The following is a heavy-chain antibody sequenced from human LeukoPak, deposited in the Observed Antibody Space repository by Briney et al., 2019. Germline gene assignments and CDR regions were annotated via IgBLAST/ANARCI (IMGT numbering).Heavy chain of an antibody. Sequence: PSETLSLTCAVYGGSCRGCYWSWIRQPPGKGLEWIGEINHSGSTNYNPSLKSRVTISVDTSKNQFSLKLSSVTAADTAVYYCARGVVAAAGTIGRFDYWGQGTLVTVSS. V-gene: IGHV4-34*01. CDR3: ARGVVAAAGTIGRFDY. CDR2: INHSGST. CDR1: GGSCRGCY. D-gene: IGHD6-13*01. J-gene: IGHJ4*02.